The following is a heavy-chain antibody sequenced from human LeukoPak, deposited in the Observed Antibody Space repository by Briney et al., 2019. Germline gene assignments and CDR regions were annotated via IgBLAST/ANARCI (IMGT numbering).Heavy chain of an antibody. J-gene: IGHJ4*02. Sequence: GGSLRLSCAASGFTFSTYSMNWVRQAPGKGLEWVSSISKSSTYIYYADPVKGRFTISRDNAKNSLYLQMKSLRAEDTAVYYCARDYYDSSGYTDFWGQGTLVTVSS. D-gene: IGHD3-22*01. CDR1: GFTFSTYS. V-gene: IGHV3-21*01. CDR2: ISKSSTYI. CDR3: ARDYYDSSGYTDF.